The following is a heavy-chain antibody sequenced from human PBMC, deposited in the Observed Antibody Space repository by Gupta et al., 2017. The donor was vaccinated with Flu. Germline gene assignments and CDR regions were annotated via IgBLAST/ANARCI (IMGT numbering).Heavy chain of an antibody. V-gene: IGHV3-9*01. CDR1: GISFKDYA. CDR2: IYWEGDRA. D-gene: IGHD1-1*01. J-gene: IGHJ6*02. Sequence: EAQFLEYGGSVVQPGRSLTLSCAGSGISFKDYAMHWIRQSPGKGLEWVSGIYWEGDRAGYADSVRGRFTISRDRAKNSLYLQMNSLRPEDTGFYFCTKDLNPGGTDVWGQGTRVSVSS. CDR3: TKDLNPGGTDV.